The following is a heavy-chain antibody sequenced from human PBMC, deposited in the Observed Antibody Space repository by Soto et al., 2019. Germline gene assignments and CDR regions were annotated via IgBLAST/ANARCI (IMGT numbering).Heavy chain of an antibody. CDR2: ISSSSSTI. D-gene: IGHD3-10*01. V-gene: IGHV3-48*02. CDR1: GFTFSSYS. Sequence: EVPLVESGGGLVQPGGSLRLSCAASGFTFSSYSMNWVRQAPGKGLEWVSYISSSSSTIYYADSVKGRFTISRDNAKNSLYLQMNSLRDEDTAVYYCARDRASPYYYGSGSYYYYGMDVWGQGTTVTVSS. CDR3: ARDRASPYYYGSGSYYYYGMDV. J-gene: IGHJ6*02.